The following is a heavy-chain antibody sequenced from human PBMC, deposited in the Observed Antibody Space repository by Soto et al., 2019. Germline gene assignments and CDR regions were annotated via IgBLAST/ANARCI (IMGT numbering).Heavy chain of an antibody. Sequence: LEWMGWINAGNVNTKYSQKFQGRVTITSDTSASTAYMELSSLRSEDTAVYYCVRATYFSDSSGYTRCFDYWGQGTLVTVSS. CDR3: VRATYFSDSSGYTRCFDY. D-gene: IGHD3-22*01. V-gene: IGHV1-3*01. J-gene: IGHJ4*02. CDR2: INAGNVNT.